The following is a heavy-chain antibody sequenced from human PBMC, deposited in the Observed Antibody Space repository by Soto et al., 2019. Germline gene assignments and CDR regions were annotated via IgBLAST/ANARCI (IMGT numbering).Heavy chain of an antibody. CDR1: GGSISSYY. J-gene: IGHJ3*02. Sequence: QVQLQESGPGLVKPSETLSLTCTVSGGSISSYYWSWIRQPPGKGLEWIGYIYYSGSTNYNPSLKSRATISVDTSKNQFSLKLSSVTAADTAVYYCARTTLEDIVVVVAATSGNNAFDIWGQGTMVTVSS. V-gene: IGHV4-59*01. CDR2: IYYSGST. D-gene: IGHD2-15*01. CDR3: ARTTLEDIVVVVAATSGNNAFDI.